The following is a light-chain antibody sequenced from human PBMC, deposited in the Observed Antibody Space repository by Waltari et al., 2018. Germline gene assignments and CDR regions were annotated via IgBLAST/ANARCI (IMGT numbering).Light chain of an antibody. CDR2: GVS. CDR1: RTVYSDY. CDR3: QHYGGFPWS. V-gene: IGKV3-20*01. J-gene: IGKJ1*01. Sequence: DTLLTPSPGTLSLSPGERATLSCRASRTVYSDYLAWYQQKSGQAPSLLIYGVSNRATGVADRFSGSGSGTDFYLTITRLEPEDAAVYFCQHYGGFPWSFGQGTKVEIK.